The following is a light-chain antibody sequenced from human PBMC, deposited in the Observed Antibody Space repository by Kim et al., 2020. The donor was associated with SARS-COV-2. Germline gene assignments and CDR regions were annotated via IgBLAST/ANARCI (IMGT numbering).Light chain of an antibody. CDR2: AAS. V-gene: IGKV1-27*01. CDR1: QGISNY. J-gene: IGKJ1*01. Sequence: SVGDRVTITCRASQGISNYLAWYQQKPGKVPKLLIYAASTLQSGVPSRFSGSGSGTDFTLTISSLQPEDVATYYCQKYNDAPPWTFGQGTKVEIK. CDR3: QKYNDAPPWT.